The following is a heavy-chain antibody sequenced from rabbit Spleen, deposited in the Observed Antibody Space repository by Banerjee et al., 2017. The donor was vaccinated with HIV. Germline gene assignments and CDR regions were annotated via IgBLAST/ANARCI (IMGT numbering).Heavy chain of an antibody. CDR3: ARGSATMTMVIIGFYLSL. Sequence: QSLEESGGDLVQPGASLTLTCTASGFSFSSSYDMCWVRQAPGKGLEWIACIYAGSSGSTYYASWAKGRFTISRTWSTTVTLQMTSLTAADTATYFCARGSATMTMVIIGFYLSLWGPGTLVTVS. J-gene: IGHJ4*01. D-gene: IGHD2-1*01. CDR1: GFSFSSSYD. CDR2: IYAGSSGST. V-gene: IGHV1S40*01.